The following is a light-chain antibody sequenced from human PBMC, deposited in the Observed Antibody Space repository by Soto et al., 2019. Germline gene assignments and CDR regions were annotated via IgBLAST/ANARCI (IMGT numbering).Light chain of an antibody. CDR2: DVS. J-gene: IGLJ2*01. CDR3: SSYGASSTL. CDR1: SNDIGGYNY. Sequence: QSALTQPASVSGSPGQSITIPCTGTSNDIGGYNYVSWYQQHPGKVPKLMIFDVSYRPSGLSDRFSGSKSGNTAPLTISGLQPEDEADYYCSSYGASSTLFGGGTKLTVL. V-gene: IGLV2-14*03.